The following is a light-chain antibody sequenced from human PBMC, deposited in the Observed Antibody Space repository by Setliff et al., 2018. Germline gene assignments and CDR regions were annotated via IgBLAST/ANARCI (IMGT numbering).Light chain of an antibody. CDR2: DVS. J-gene: IGLJ1*01. CDR3: CSCTSNITPYV. Sequence: QSVLTQPASVSGSPGQSITISCTGTSGDVGAYNCISWYQHHPDKAPKLLIYDVSNRPSGVSSRFSGSKSGNTASLTISGLHAEDEADYFCCSCTSNITPYVFGTGTKVTVL. CDR1: SGDVGAYNC. V-gene: IGLV2-14*01.